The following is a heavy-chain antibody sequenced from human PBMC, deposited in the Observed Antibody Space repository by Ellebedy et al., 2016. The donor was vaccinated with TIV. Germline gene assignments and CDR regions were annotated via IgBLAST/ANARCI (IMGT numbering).Heavy chain of an antibody. CDR2: FYYRGST. V-gene: IGHV4-39*07. CDR3: ARVGKSGYDLPFDY. Sequence: SETLSLXXTVSGGSISTSSYFWGWIRQPPGKGLEWIGNFYYRGSTYYNPSLKSRGTISIDTSKNLLSLKLSSVTAADTAIYYCARVGKSGYDLPFDYWGQGTLVTVSS. D-gene: IGHD5-12*01. J-gene: IGHJ4*02. CDR1: GGSISTSSYF.